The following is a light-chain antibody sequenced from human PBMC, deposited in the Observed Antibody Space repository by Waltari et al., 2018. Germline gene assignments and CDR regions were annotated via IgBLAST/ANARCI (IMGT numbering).Light chain of an antibody. CDR1: SSDIGSFNY. Sequence: QSALTPPASVSGSPGQSITISCTGTSSDIGSFNYVSWYQQYPGKAPKLIIFDVSNRPSGISDRFSGSKSGNTASLTISGLQAEDEADYICTSYTTTDTLYVFGTGTQVTVL. CDR3: TSYTTTDTLYV. CDR2: DVS. J-gene: IGLJ1*01. V-gene: IGLV2-14*03.